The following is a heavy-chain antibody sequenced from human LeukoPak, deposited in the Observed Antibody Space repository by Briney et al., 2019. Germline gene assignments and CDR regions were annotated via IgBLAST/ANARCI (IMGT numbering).Heavy chain of an antibody. CDR1: GDSVSSNSAA. V-gene: IGHV6-1*01. CDR3: ARGLYVAGASVSGYYYGMDV. Sequence: SQTLSLTCAISGDSVSSNSAAWNWIRQSPSRGLEWLGRTYYRSKWYNDYAVSVKSRITINPDTSKNQFSLQLNSVAPEDTAVYYCARGLYVAGASVSGYYYGMDVWGQGTTVTVSS. D-gene: IGHD1-26*01. CDR2: TYYRSKWYN. J-gene: IGHJ6*02.